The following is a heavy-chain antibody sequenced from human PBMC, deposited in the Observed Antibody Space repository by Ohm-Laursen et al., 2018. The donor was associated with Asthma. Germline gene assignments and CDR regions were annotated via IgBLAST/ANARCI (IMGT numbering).Heavy chain of an antibody. D-gene: IGHD5-18*01. CDR1: GFTFSSYG. Sequence: RSLRLSCAASGFTFSSYGMHWVRQAPGKGLEWVAVISYDGSNKYYADSVKGRFTISRDNSKNTLYLQMNSLRAEDTAVYYCAKDPRDTAMDYYYYGMDVWGQGTTVTVSS. CDR3: AKDPRDTAMDYYYYGMDV. V-gene: IGHV3-30*18. J-gene: IGHJ6*02. CDR2: ISYDGSNK.